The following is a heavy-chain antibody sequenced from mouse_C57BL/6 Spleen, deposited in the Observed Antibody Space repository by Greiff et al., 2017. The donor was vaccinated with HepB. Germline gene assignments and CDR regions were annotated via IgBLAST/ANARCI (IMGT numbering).Heavy chain of an antibody. CDR3: AREDYSNYYAMDY. V-gene: IGHV1-54*01. D-gene: IGHD2-5*01. CDR2: INPGSGGT. CDR1: GYAFTNYL. Sequence: VHLVESGAELVRPGTSVKVSCKASGYAFTNYLIEWVKQRPGQGLEWIGVINPGSGGTNYNEKFKGKATLTADKSSSTAYMQLSSLTSEDSAVYFCAREDYSNYYAMDYWGQGTSVTVSS. J-gene: IGHJ4*01.